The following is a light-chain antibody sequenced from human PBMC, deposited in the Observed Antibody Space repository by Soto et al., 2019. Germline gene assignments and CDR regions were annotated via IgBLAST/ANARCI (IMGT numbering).Light chain of an antibody. CDR2: LGS. Sequence: DIVMTQSPLSLPVTPGEPASISCRSSQSLLHSNGYNYLDWYLQKPGQSPHLLIYLGSNRASVVPDRFGGSGSGRDFNLQISRVEAEDVGVYYCMHALQTPWPFGHATQVQI. CDR1: QSLLHSNGYNY. J-gene: IGKJ1*01. CDR3: MHALQTPWP. V-gene: IGKV2-28*01.